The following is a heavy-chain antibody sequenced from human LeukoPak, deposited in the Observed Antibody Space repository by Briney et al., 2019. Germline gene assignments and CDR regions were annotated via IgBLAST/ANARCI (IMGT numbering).Heavy chain of an antibody. Sequence: SETLSLTCAVYGGSFSGYYWSWIRQPPGKGLEWIGEINHSGSINYNPSLKSRVTISVDTSKNQFSLKLSSVTAADTAVYYCASRLYSSSWPEYFQHWGQGTLVTVSS. CDR1: GGSFSGYY. CDR2: INHSGSI. J-gene: IGHJ1*01. CDR3: ASRLYSSSWPEYFQH. V-gene: IGHV4-34*01. D-gene: IGHD6-13*01.